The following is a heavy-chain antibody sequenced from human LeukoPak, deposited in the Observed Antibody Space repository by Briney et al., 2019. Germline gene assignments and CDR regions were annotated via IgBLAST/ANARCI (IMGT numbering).Heavy chain of an antibody. Sequence: PSETLSLTCTVSGGSISSYYWSWIRQPAGKGLEWIGRIYSTGSANYNPSLKSRVTMSVDTSENQFSLKLSSVTAADTAVYYCARVADYGDYVGGDWIDPWGQEPWSPCPQ. CDR1: GGSISSYY. D-gene: IGHD4-17*01. CDR3: ARVADYGDYVGGDWIDP. J-gene: IGHJ5*02. V-gene: IGHV4-4*07. CDR2: IYSTGSA.